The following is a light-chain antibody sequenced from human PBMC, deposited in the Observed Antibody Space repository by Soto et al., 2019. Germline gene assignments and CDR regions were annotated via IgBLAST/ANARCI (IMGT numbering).Light chain of an antibody. V-gene: IGLV2-8*01. Sequence: QSVLTQPPSASGSPGQSVTISCTGTSSDVGGYNYVSWYQQHPGKAPKLMIYEVSKRPSGVPDRFSGSKSGNTASLTVSGLQAEDEADYYCCSSVGGPIWVFGGGTKLTVL. CDR1: SSDVGGYNY. CDR3: CSSVGGPIWV. CDR2: EVS. J-gene: IGLJ3*02.